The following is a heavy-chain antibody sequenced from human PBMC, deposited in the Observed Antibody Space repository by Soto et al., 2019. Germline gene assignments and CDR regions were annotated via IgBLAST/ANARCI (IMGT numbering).Heavy chain of an antibody. V-gene: IGHV3-21*01. D-gene: IGHD3-3*01. CDR3: ARDYDFWSGPYYYYMDV. CDR1: GFTFSSYS. CDR2: ISSSSSYI. J-gene: IGHJ6*03. Sequence: GGSLRLSCAASGFTFSSYSMNWVRQAPGKGLEWVSSISSSSSYIYYADSVKGRFTISRDNAKNSLYLQMNSLRAEDTAVYYCARDYDFWSGPYYYYMDVWGKGTTVTVSS.